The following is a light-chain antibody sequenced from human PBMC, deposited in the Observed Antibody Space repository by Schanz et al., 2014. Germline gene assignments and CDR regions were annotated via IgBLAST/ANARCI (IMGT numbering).Light chain of an antibody. J-gene: IGKJ1*01. CDR2: GAS. V-gene: IGKV3D-15*01. Sequence: EIVMTQSPATLSVSPGERATLSCRASQSVSSNLAWYQQKPGQAPRLLIYGASSRATGIPDRFSGSGSGTDFTLTISSLQSEDFAVYYCQQYNEWPRTFGQGTRVEIK. CDR1: QSVSSN. CDR3: QQYNEWPRT.